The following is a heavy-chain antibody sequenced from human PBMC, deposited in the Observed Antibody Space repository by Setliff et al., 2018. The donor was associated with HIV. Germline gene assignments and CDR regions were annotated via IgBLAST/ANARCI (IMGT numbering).Heavy chain of an antibody. CDR1: GGSFSGSY. V-gene: IGHV4-34*01. CDR2: INHSGST. CDR3: ARIPRDGSWLSYYYYYYMDV. D-gene: IGHD3-10*01. J-gene: IGHJ6*03. Sequence: SETLSLTCAVYGGSFSGSYWSWIRQPPGKGLEWIGEINHSGSTNYNPSLKSRVTISVDTSKNQFSLKLSSVTAADTAGYYCARIPRDGSWLSYYYYYYMDVWGKGTTVTVSS.